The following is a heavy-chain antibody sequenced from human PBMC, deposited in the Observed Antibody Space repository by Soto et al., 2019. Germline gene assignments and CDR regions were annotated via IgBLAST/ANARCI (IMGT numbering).Heavy chain of an antibody. CDR1: GGSFSGYY. J-gene: IGHJ4*02. V-gene: IGHV4-34*01. Sequence: SETLSLTCAVYGGSFSGYYWSWIRQPPGKGLEWIGEINHSGSTNYNPSLKSRVTISVDTSKNQFSLKLSSVTAADTAVYYCARDLGKYYYDSSGSLGYFDYWGQGTLVTVSS. CDR3: ARDLGKYYYDSSGSLGYFDY. D-gene: IGHD3-22*01. CDR2: INHSGST.